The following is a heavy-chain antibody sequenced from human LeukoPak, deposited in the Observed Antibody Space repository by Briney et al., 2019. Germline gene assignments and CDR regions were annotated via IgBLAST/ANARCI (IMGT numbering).Heavy chain of an antibody. CDR1: GYTFTGYY. CDR2: INPNSGGT. D-gene: IGHD3-22*01. CDR3: ARDGKDYYDSSGYLLD. V-gene: IGHV1-2*02. Sequence: ASVKVSCKASGYTFTGYYMHWVRQAPGQGLEWMGWINPNSGGTNYAQKFQGRVTMTRDTSISTAYMELSRLRSGDTAVYYCARDGKDYYDSSGYLLDWGQGTLVTVSS. J-gene: IGHJ4*02.